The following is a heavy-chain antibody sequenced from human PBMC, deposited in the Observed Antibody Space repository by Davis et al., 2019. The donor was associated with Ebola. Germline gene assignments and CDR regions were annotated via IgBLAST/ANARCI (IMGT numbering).Heavy chain of an antibody. CDR3: ARASGTGTTSSLFDY. D-gene: IGHD1-1*01. V-gene: IGHV3-53*01. CDR1: GFTFSSYA. Sequence: PGGSLRLSCAASGFTFSSYAMSWVRQAPGKGLEWVSVIYSGGSTYYADSVKGRFTISRDNSKNTLYLQMNSLRAEDTAVYYCARASGTGTTSSLFDYWGQGTLVTVSS. CDR2: IYSGGST. J-gene: IGHJ4*02.